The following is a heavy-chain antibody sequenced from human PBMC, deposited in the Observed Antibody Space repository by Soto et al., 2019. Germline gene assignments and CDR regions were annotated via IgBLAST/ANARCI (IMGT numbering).Heavy chain of an antibody. CDR1: GGTFSSFT. V-gene: IGHV1-69*01. CDR2: FMPILGAA. J-gene: IGHJ3*02. Sequence: QLQLVQSGAEVKKPGSSVKVSCKPSGGTFSSFTVNWVRQAPGQGLEWMGGFMPILGAANYAPKFQGRVTIIADESTNTGYMELSSLRSEDTGVYYCARGNAFDIWGQGTMVTVS. CDR3: ARGNAFDI.